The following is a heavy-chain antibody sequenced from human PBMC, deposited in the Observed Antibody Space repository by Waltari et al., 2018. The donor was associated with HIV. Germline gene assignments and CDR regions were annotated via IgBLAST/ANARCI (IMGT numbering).Heavy chain of an antibody. CDR2: ISWNSGSI. Sequence: EFQLVESGGGLVQPGRSLRLSCAASGFTFGDYSMHWVRQAPGKGLEWVSGISWNSGSIGYGDSVKGRFTISRDNAKNSLYLQMNSLRAEDTALYYCARLRGELLIDRHFDYWGQGTLVTVSS. CDR3: ARLRGELLIDRHFDY. J-gene: IGHJ4*02. CDR1: GFTFGDYS. D-gene: IGHD3-16*01. V-gene: IGHV3-9*01.